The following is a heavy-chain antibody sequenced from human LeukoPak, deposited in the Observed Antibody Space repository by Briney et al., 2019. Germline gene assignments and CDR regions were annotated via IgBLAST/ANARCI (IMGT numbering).Heavy chain of an antibody. J-gene: IGHJ4*02. D-gene: IGHD2-15*01. CDR1: GGSISSSRDY. CDR3: ASGRCIRNCDY. CDR2: MYYRGRN. Sequence: SETLSLTCTVSGGSISSSRDYGGWIRQPPGKGLEWIGIMYYRGRNYYNPSLKRRFTIPVDRSKNPFSVKLSSVTAADTAVYYCASGRCIRNCDYWGQETLGTVSS. V-gene: IGHV4-39*07.